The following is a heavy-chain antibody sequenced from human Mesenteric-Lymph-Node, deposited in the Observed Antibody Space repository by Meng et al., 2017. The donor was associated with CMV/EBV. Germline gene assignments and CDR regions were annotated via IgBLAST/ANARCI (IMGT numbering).Heavy chain of an antibody. D-gene: IGHD5-12*01. V-gene: IGHV4-39*07. Sequence: SETLSLTCTVSGGSISSSSYYWGWIRQPPGKGLEWIGSIYYSGSTYYNPSLKSRVTISVDTSKNQFSLKLSSVTAADTAVYYCARDYSGYGRLDSWGQGTLVTVLL. CDR2: IYYSGST. J-gene: IGHJ4*02. CDR3: ARDYSGYGRLDS. CDR1: GGSISSSSYY.